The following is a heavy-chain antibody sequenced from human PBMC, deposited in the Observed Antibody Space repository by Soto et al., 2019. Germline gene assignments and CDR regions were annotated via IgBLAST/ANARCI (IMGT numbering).Heavy chain of an antibody. J-gene: IGHJ4*02. CDR2: MNPNSGNT. Sequence: QVQLVQSGAEVKKPGASVKVSCKASGYTFTSYDINWVRQATGQGLEWMGWMNPNSGNTGYAQKFQGRVTMTRNTXIXXAXXXXXSLXSXDTAVYYCARTLYGDNVDYWGQGTLVTVSS. CDR1: GYTFTSYD. V-gene: IGHV1-8*01. CDR3: ARTLYGDNVDY. D-gene: IGHD4-17*01.